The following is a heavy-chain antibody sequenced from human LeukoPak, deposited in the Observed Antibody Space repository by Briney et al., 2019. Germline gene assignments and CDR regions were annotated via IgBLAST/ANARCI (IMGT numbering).Heavy chain of an antibody. CDR1: GFTFTNAW. Sequence: GGSLRLSCAGSGFTFTNAWMSWVRQAPGKGLEWVGRIKSKAAGGTTDYAAPVKGRFTISRDDSKNTLDLQMNSLRAEDTAVYYCARTAAGTFFDYWGQGTLVTVSS. J-gene: IGHJ4*02. CDR2: IKSKAAGGTT. D-gene: IGHD6-13*01. V-gene: IGHV3-15*01. CDR3: ARTAAGTFFDY.